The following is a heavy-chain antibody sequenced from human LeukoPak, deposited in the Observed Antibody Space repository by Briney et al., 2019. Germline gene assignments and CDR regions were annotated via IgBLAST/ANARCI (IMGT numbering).Heavy chain of an antibody. D-gene: IGHD2-15*01. J-gene: IGHJ4*02. V-gene: IGHV3-23*01. CDR1: GFTSSSYW. CDR2: ISGSGGST. Sequence: GLSLRLSCAASGFTSSSYWMSWVRQAPGKGLEWVSAISGSGGSTYYADSVKGRFTISRDNSKNTLYLQMNSLRAEDTAVYYCAKDGIVVVVAATPDYWGQGTLVTVSS. CDR3: AKDGIVVVVAATPDY.